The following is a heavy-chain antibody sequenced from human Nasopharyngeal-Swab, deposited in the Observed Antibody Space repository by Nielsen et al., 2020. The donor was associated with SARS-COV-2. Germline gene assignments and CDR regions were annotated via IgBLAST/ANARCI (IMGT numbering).Heavy chain of an antibody. Sequence: GGSLRLSCAASGFTFSSYWMHWVRQAPGKGLVWVSRINSDGSSTSYADSVKGRFTISRDNAKNTLYLQMNSLRAEDTAVYYCARVPGYSYGFGYWGQGTLVNVSS. CDR2: INSDGSST. CDR1: GFTFSSYW. CDR3: ARVPGYSYGFGY. V-gene: IGHV3-74*01. D-gene: IGHD5-18*01. J-gene: IGHJ4*02.